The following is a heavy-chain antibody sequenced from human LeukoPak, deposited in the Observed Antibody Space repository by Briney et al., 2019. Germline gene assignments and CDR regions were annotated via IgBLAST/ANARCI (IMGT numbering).Heavy chain of an antibody. J-gene: IGHJ4*02. V-gene: IGHV3-23*01. CDR1: GFAFSSYA. CDR2: ISGSGATT. D-gene: IGHD4-11*01. Sequence: PGGSLRLSCAASGFAFSSYAMSWVRQAPGKGLEWVSGISGSGATTSYTDSVKGRFTISRDNSKNTLFLQMNSLRAEDTAVYYCANSKSPTRLFDYWGQGTLVTVSS. CDR3: ANSKSPTRLFDY.